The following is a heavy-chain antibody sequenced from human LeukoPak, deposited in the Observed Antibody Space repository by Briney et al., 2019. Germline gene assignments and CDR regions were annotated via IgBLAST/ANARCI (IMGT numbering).Heavy chain of an antibody. Sequence: PGGSLRLSCAASGFTFNLAWMTWVRQAPGKGLEWVGRIKSKGSGGTTDYAAPVKGRFTISRDDSKSIAYLQMNSLKTEDTAVYYCTRVGDYSTVDYWGQGTLVTVSS. J-gene: IGHJ4*02. D-gene: IGHD3-16*01. CDR3: TRVGDYSTVDY. CDR2: IKSKGSGGTT. V-gene: IGHV3-15*01. CDR1: GFTFNLAW.